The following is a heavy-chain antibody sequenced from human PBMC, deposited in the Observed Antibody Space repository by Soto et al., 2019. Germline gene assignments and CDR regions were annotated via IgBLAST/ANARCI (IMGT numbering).Heavy chain of an antibody. CDR3: ARHVDTAMVPPDYYYGMDV. D-gene: IGHD5-18*01. V-gene: IGHV1-69*01. CDR2: IIPIFGTA. CDR1: GGTFSSYA. Sequence: QVPLVQSGAEVKKPGSSVKVSCKASGGTFSSYAISWVRQAPGQGLEWMGGIIPIFGTANYAQKFQGRVTITADESTSTAYMELSSLRSEDTAVYYCARHVDTAMVPPDYYYGMDVWGQGTTVTVSS. J-gene: IGHJ6*02.